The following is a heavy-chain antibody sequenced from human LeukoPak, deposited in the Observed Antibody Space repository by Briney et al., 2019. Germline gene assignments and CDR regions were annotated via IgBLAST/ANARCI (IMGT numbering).Heavy chain of an antibody. CDR2: MHYSGST. CDR3: ARDSHHPSSAFDY. Sequence: PSETLSLTCTVSGGSISSSSYYWGWVRQPPGKGLEWIGSMHYSGSTYCNPSLKSRVTISVDTSKNQFSLNLNSVTAADTAVYYCARDSHHPSSAFDYWGQGTLVTVSS. D-gene: IGHD1-14*01. V-gene: IGHV4-39*07. CDR1: GGSISSSSYY. J-gene: IGHJ4*02.